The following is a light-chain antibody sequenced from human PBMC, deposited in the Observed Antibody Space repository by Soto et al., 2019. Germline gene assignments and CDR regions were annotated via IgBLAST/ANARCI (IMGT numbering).Light chain of an antibody. CDR2: AAS. J-gene: IGKJ2*01. V-gene: IGKV1-12*01. CDR3: QQANSFPPT. Sequence: DIPMTQSPSSVSASVGDRVTITCRASQGISNWLAWYQQKPGKAPNLLIFAASSLQSGVPSRFSGGGSGTDFTLTISDLQPEDFSTYYCQQANSFPPTFGQGTKLEIK. CDR1: QGISNW.